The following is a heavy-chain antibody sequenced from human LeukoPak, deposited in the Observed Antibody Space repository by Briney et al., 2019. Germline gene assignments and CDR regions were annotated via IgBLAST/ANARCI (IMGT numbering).Heavy chain of an antibody. CDR1: GGSFSGYY. Sequence: SETLSLTCAVYGGSFSGYYWSWIRQPPGKGLEWIGEINHSGSTNYNPSLKSRVTISVDTSKNQFSLKLSSVTAADTAVYYCLLNYDILTGYYTNYWGQGTLVTVSS. CDR3: LLNYDILTGYYTNY. J-gene: IGHJ4*02. D-gene: IGHD3-9*01. V-gene: IGHV4-34*01. CDR2: INHSGST.